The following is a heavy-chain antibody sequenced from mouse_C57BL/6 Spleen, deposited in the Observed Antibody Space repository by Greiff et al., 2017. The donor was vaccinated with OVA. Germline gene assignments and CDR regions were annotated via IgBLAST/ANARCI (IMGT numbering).Heavy chain of an antibody. D-gene: IGHD2-4*01. V-gene: IGHV3-6*01. CDR2: ISYDGSN. CDR1: GYSITSGYY. J-gene: IGHJ3*01. CDR3: ARADYDRFAY. Sequence: DVKLQESGPGLVKPSQSLSLTCSVTGYSITSGYYWNWIRQFPGNKLEWMGYISYDGSNNYNPSLKNRISITRDTSKNQFFLKLNSVTTEDTATYYCARADYDRFAYWGQGTLVTVSA.